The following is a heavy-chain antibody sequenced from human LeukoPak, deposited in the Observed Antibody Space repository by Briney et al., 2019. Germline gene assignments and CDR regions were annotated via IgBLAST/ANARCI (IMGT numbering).Heavy chain of an antibody. V-gene: IGHV4-59*12. CDR1: GGSISIYY. CDR2: VYNSGST. D-gene: IGHD4-17*01. J-gene: IGHJ4*02. Sequence: SETLSLTCTVSGGSISIYYWSWIRQPPGKGLEWIGYVYNSGSTDYNPSLKSRVTISADTSKNQFSLKLSSVIAADTAVYYCAITYGDYSDYWGQGTLVTVSS. CDR3: AITYGDYSDY.